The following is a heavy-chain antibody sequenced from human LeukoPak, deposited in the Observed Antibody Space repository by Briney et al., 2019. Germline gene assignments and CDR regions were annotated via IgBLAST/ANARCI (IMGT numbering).Heavy chain of an antibody. Sequence: SGPALVKPTQTLTLTCTFSGCSLSTSGMCVSWIRQPPGKALEWLARIDWDDDKYYSTSLKTRLTISKDTSKNQVVLTMTNMDPVDTATYYCAHRQYYYDSSGYWVNWGQGTLVTVSS. V-gene: IGHV2-70*12. J-gene: IGHJ4*02. CDR1: GCSLSTSGMC. D-gene: IGHD3-22*01. CDR2: IDWDDDK. CDR3: AHRQYYYDSSGYWVN.